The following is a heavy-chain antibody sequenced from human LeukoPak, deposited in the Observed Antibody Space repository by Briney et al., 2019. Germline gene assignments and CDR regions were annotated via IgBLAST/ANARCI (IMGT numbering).Heavy chain of an antibody. Sequence: SVKVSCKASGGTFSSYVITWVRQAPGQGLEWMGGIIPMFGTADYAQKFQGRVTITADESTSTAYMQLSSLRSEDTAVYYCARWAQPYHYYYMDVWGKGTTVTISS. CDR1: GGTFSSYV. CDR3: ARWAQPYHYYYMDV. V-gene: IGHV1-69*01. CDR2: IIPMFGTA. J-gene: IGHJ6*03.